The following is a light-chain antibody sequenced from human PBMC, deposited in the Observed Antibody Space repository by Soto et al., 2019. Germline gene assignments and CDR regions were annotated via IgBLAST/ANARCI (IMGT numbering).Light chain of an antibody. V-gene: IGLV2-14*01. Sequence: QSALTQPASVSGSPGQSITISCTGTSSDVGTYNYVSWYQQLPGKAPKLMIYEVSNRPSGVSNRFSGSKSGNTASLTTSGLQAEDEADYYCSSYTTSTTYVFGGGTKVTVL. CDR1: SSDVGTYNY. CDR3: SSYTTSTTYV. CDR2: EVS. J-gene: IGLJ1*01.